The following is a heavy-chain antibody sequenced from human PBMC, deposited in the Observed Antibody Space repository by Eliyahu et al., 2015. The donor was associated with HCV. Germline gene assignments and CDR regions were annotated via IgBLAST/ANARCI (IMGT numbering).Heavy chain of an antibody. CDR2: INSVGSRI. Sequence: EVQLVESGGGTVPAGGSLRLXCGASGFTFSXSGMHWVRQVPGKGLVWVSRINSVGSRIDYADSVKGRFIISRDNAKNTLYLQMDSLRVEDSAVYYCARPNPSDSSGSRGFDPWGQGTLVTVSS. D-gene: IGHD6-19*01. V-gene: IGHV3-74*01. CDR3: ARPNPSDSSGSRGFDP. J-gene: IGHJ5*02. CDR1: GFTFSXSG.